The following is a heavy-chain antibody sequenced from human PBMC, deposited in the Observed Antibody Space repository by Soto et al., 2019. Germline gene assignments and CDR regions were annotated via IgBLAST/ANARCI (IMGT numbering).Heavy chain of an antibody. CDR2: ISSTTSYV. D-gene: IGHD2-2*01. V-gene: IGHV3-21*06. CDR1: GFTFSRYG. Sequence: GGSLRLSCAASGFTFSRYGMNWLRQAPGKGLEWVASISSTTSYVYYADSVKGRFSTSRDNAKNILYLEMYALRTEDTAVYYCARDPSEGRVGKWFESWGQGTLVTVS. J-gene: IGHJ5*01. CDR3: ARDPSEGRVGKWFES.